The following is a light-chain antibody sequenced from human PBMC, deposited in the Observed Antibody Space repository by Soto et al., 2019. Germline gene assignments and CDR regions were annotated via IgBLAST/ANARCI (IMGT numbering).Light chain of an antibody. CDR3: QQYGRT. J-gene: IGKJ1*01. Sequence: EIVLTQSPGTLSLSPGERSTLSCRASQSVSSSYLAWYQQKPVPAPRLLIYGDSSRATGIPDRFSGSGSGTDFTLTISRLEPEDFAVYYCQQYGRTFGQGTKVEIK. CDR2: GDS. CDR1: QSVSSSY. V-gene: IGKV3-20*01.